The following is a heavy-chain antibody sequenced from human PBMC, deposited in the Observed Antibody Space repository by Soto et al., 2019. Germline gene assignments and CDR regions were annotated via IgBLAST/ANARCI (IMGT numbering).Heavy chain of an antibody. CDR1: GYTFTNYP. D-gene: IGHD2-2*01. CDR3: ARDACSGTSCHTQENYYAMDV. J-gene: IGHJ6*02. V-gene: IGHV1-3*01. CDR2: INAGNGNT. Sequence: SVKDFCKASGYTFTNYPMPWVRQASGQRLKWMAWINAGNGNTKYLQKFHGRVTITRDTSASTAYMELSSLRSEDTAVYYCARDACSGTSCHTQENYYAMDVWGQGTMVTVS.